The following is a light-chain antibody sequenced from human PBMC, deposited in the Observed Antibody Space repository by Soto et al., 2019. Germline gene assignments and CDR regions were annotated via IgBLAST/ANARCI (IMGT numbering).Light chain of an antibody. J-gene: IGLJ3*02. V-gene: IGLV2-14*03. CDR2: DVS. CDR1: LRDIGNYNY. Sequence: QSVLTQPASVSGSPGQSITISCTGTLRDIGNYNYVSWYQRHPGKVPKLIIYDVSVRPSDISNRFSGSKSGNTASLTVSGLRSEDEADYYCTSYTGSNTLLFGGGTKLTVL. CDR3: TSYTGSNTLL.